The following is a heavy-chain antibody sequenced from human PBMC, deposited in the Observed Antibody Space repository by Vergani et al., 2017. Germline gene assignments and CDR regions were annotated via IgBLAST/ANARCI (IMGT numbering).Heavy chain of an antibody. V-gene: IGHV4-59*01. Sequence: QVQLQESGPGLVKPPETLSLACTVSGGSIRSYYWSWIRQPPGKGLEWIGYIYYSGSAKYNPSLESRVTMSVDTSKNQFSLNLTSVTAADTAVYYCARSYGYDAFDVWGQGTKVTVSS. CDR1: GGSIRSYY. D-gene: IGHD3-10*01. CDR2: IYYSGSA. J-gene: IGHJ3*01. CDR3: ARSYGYDAFDV.